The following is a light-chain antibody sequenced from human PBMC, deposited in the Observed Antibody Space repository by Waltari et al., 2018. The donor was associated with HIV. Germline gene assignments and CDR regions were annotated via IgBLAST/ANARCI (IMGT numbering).Light chain of an antibody. CDR1: NLPQMS. Sequence: SHLLTLPPSAAVAPGKTAGTTCWGDNLPQMSVHWYQQKPGPAPVVVIYVDSDRPSGIPERFSGSNSGNTATLTISRVEAGDEADYYCQVWDSSTDHWVFGGGTKLTVL. CDR2: VDS. V-gene: IGLV3-21*03. CDR3: QVWDSSTDHWV. J-gene: IGLJ3*02.